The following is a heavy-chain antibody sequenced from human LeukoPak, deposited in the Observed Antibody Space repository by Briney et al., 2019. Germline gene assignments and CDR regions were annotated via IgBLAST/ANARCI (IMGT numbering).Heavy chain of an antibody. J-gene: IGHJ5*02. CDR2: ISAYNGNT. V-gene: IGHV1-18*01. Sequence: GASVKVSCKASGYTFTSYGISWVRQAPGQGLEWMGWISAYNGNTNYAQKLQGRVTMTTDTSTSTAYMELRSLRSDDTAVYYCARDLEPTYYDFWSGYPHCDPWGQGTLVTVSS. CDR3: ARDLEPTYYDFWSGYPHCDP. CDR1: GYTFTSYG. D-gene: IGHD3-3*01.